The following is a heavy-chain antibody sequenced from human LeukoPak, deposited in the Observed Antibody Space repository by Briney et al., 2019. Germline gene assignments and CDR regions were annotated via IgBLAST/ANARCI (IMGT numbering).Heavy chain of an antibody. Sequence: GGSLRLSCAASGFTFSSYAMHWVRQAPGKGLEWVAVISYDGSNKYYADSVKGRFTISRDNSKNTLYLQMNSLRAEDTAVYYCARGAHYYGSGTPHDAFDIWGQGTMVTVSS. CDR2: ISYDGSNK. D-gene: IGHD3-10*01. CDR3: ARGAHYYGSGTPHDAFDI. CDR1: GFTFSSYA. J-gene: IGHJ3*02. V-gene: IGHV3-30-3*01.